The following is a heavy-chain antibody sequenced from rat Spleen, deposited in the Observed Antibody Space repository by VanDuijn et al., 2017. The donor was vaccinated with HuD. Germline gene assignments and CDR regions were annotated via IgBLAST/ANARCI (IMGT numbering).Heavy chain of an antibody. Sequence: EVQLVESGGGLIQPGRSLKLSCAASGFTFNKYDMAWVRQAPTKGLGWVASITTGGFNTHYRDSVKGRFTISRDNEKSTLFLQMDSLRSEDTATYYCARHGYDGSYYYWDYWGQGVMVTVSS. CDR3: ARHGYDGSYYYWDY. CDR1: GFTFNKYD. J-gene: IGHJ2*01. V-gene: IGHV5S23*01. D-gene: IGHD1-12*02. CDR2: ITTGGFNT.